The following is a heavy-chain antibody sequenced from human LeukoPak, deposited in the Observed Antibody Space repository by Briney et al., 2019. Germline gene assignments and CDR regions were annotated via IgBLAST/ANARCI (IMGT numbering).Heavy chain of an antibody. Sequence: SETLSLTCNVSGHSISDSNYYWAWIRQPPGKGLEWIGSIYYSGTTSDNPSLKSRVTISVDRSKNQFSLKLKSVTAADTAVYYCARGGYYGSGNDFRFDPWGQGTLVTVSS. CDR1: GHSISDSNYY. CDR2: IYYSGTT. V-gene: IGHV4-39*07. CDR3: ARGGYYGSGNDFRFDP. D-gene: IGHD3-10*01. J-gene: IGHJ5*02.